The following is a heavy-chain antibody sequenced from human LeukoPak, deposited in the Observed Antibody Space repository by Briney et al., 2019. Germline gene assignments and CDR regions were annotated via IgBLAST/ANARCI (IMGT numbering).Heavy chain of an antibody. CDR3: AKALYSRWSLHY. D-gene: IGHD6-13*01. J-gene: IGHJ4*02. CDR1: EFTLSNYA. V-gene: IGHV3-23*01. Sequence: GGSLRLSCVASEFTLSNYAMTWVRQAPGKGLEWVSTISGGGDSTYFAESVKGRFTISRDSSKNTLYLQMNGLRAEDTALYYCAKALYSRWSLHYWGQGTLVTVSS. CDR2: ISGGGDST.